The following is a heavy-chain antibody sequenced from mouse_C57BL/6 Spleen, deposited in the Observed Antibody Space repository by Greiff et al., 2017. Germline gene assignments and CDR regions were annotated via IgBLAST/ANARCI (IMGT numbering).Heavy chain of an antibody. D-gene: IGHD2-5*01. Sequence: VQLQQSGPELVKPGASVKISCKASGYSFTGYYMNWVKQSPEKSLEWIGEINPSTGGTTYNQKFKAKATLTVDKSSSTAYMQLKSLTSEDSAVYYCARLGSNYYAMDYCGQGTSVTVSS. CDR2: INPSTGGT. J-gene: IGHJ4*01. V-gene: IGHV1-42*01. CDR3: ARLGSNYYAMDY. CDR1: GYSFTGYY.